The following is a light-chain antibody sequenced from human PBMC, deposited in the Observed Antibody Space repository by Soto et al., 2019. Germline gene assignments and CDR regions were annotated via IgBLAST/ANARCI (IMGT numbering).Light chain of an antibody. J-gene: IGKJ4*01. CDR2: GAS. V-gene: IGKV3-20*01. CDR1: QSLSNNF. CDR3: QQYATSPLT. Sequence: IVLTQSPGTLSLSPGDRAALSCGASQSLSNNFLAWYQQKPGQAPRLLISGASSRATGIPDRFSGSGSGTDFTLTFTRVEPEDFAVYYCQQYATSPLTFGGGTKVEIK.